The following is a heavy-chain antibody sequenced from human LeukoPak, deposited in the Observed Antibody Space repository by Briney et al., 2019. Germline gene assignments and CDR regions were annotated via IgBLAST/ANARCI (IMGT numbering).Heavy chain of an antibody. CDR3: ATGRSSSWSGGGWFDP. CDR1: GGSFSGYY. CDR2: INHSGST. V-gene: IGHV4-34*01. J-gene: IGHJ5*02. D-gene: IGHD6-13*01. Sequence: SETPSLTCAVYGGSFSGYYWSWIRQPPGKGLEWIGEINHSGSTNYNPSLKSRVTISVDTSKNQFSLKLSSVTAADTAVYYCATGRSSSWSGGGWFDPWGQGTLVTVSS.